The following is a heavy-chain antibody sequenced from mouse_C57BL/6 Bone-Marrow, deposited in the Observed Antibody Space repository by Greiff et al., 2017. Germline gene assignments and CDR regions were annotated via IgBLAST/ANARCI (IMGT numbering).Heavy chain of an antibody. D-gene: IGHD1-1*01. CDR3: ASTVVASFDY. CDR2: INPNNGGN. CDR1: GYTFTDYN. Sequence: VQLQQSGPELVKPGASVKIPCKASGYTFTDYNMEWVKQSHGKSLEWIGDINPNNGGNIFNQKFKGKATLTVDKSSSTAYIELRSLTSEDTAVYYCASTVVASFDYWGQGTTLTVSS. V-gene: IGHV1-18*01. J-gene: IGHJ2*01.